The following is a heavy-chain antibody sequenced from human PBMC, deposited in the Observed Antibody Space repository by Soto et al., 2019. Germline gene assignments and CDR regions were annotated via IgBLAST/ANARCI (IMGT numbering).Heavy chain of an antibody. J-gene: IGHJ6*02. CDR1: GGTFSSYA. Sequence: SVKVSCKASGGTFSSYAISWVRQAPGQGLEWTGGIIPIFGTANYAQKFQGRVTITADESTSTAYMELSSLRSEDTAVYYRARGIAVAGTPSYYYYGMDVWGQGTTVTVSS. D-gene: IGHD6-19*01. CDR2: IIPIFGTA. CDR3: ARGIAVAGTPSYYYYGMDV. V-gene: IGHV1-69*13.